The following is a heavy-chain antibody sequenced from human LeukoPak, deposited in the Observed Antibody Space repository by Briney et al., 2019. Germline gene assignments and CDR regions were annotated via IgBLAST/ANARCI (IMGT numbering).Heavy chain of an antibody. CDR3: ARQRRSSGWPNDY. D-gene: IGHD6-19*01. Sequence: ASVKVSCKASGYTFTSYYIHWVRQAPGQGLEWMGIINPSSGSTSSAQKFQGRVTMTRDTSTSTVYMELSSPISEDTAVYYCARQRRSSGWPNDYWGQGTLVTVSS. CDR1: GYTFTSYY. CDR2: INPSSGST. V-gene: IGHV1-46*01. J-gene: IGHJ4*02.